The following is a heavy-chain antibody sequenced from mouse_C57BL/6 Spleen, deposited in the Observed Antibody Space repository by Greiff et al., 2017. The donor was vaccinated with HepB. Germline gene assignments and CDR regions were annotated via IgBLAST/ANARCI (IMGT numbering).Heavy chain of an antibody. V-gene: IGHV3-6*01. CDR2: ISYDGSN. J-gene: IGHJ4*01. D-gene: IGHD1-2*01. CDR3: ARPSLLRGAMDY. CDR1: GYSITSGYY. Sequence: LEESGPGLVKPSPSLSLTCSVTGYSITSGYYWNWIRQFPGNKLEWMGYISYDGSNNYNPSLKNRISITRDTSKNQFFLKLNSVTTEDTATYYCARPSLLRGAMDYWGQGTSVTVAS.